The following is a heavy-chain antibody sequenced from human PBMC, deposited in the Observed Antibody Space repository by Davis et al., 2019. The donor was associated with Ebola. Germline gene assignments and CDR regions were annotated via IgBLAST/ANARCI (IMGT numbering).Heavy chain of an antibody. CDR1: GFTFSNAW. Sequence: GESLKISCAASGFTFSNAWMNWVRQAPGKGLEWVGRIKSKTDGGTTDYAAPVKGRFTISRDDSKNTAYLQMNSLKTEDTAVYYCSPSIVGATHTDYWGQGTLVTVSS. D-gene: IGHD1-26*01. V-gene: IGHV3-15*07. CDR2: IKSKTDGGTT. CDR3: SPSIVGATHTDY. J-gene: IGHJ4*02.